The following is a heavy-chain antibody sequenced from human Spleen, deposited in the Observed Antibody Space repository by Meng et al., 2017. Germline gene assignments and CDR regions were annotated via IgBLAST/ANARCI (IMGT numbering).Heavy chain of an antibody. CDR1: GGSFSDYY. Sequence: QRQLQQWGAGLLKTSETLSLTCVVSGGSFSDYYWSWIRQPPGKGLEWIGEINHSGSTNYNPSLESRATISVDTSQNNLSLKLSSVTAADSAVYYCARGPTTMAHDFDYWGQGTLVTVSS. D-gene: IGHD4-11*01. V-gene: IGHV4-34*01. CDR3: ARGPTTMAHDFDY. CDR2: INHSGST. J-gene: IGHJ4*02.